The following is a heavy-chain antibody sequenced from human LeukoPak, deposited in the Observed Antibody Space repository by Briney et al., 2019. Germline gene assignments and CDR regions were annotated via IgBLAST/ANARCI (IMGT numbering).Heavy chain of an antibody. V-gene: IGHV4-34*01. D-gene: IGHD3-10*01. Sequence: SETLSLTCAVYGGSFSGYYWSWIRQPPGKGLEWIGEINHSGSTNYNPSLKSRVTISVDTSKNQFSLKLSSVTAADTAVYYCARGHYRDAFDIWGQGTMVTVSS. CDR1: GGSFSGYY. CDR3: ARGHYRDAFDI. J-gene: IGHJ3*02. CDR2: INHSGST.